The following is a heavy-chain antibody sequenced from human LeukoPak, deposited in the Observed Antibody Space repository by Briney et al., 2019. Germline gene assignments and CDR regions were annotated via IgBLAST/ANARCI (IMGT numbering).Heavy chain of an antibody. J-gene: IGHJ4*02. CDR1: GFIFSSDW. D-gene: IGHD2-21*01. CDR2: IKQDGSAK. CDR3: ETGEGH. V-gene: IGHV3-7*01. Sequence: SGGSLRLSCSATGFIFSSDWMKWVRQAPGKGLEWVATIKQDGSAKHYGDSVKGRFTISRDNAKNTLYLEMNTLRAEDTAVYYCETGEGHWGQGTLVTVSS.